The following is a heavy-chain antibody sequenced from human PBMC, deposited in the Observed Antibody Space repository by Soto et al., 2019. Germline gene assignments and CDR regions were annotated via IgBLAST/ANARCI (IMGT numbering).Heavy chain of an antibody. D-gene: IGHD5-18*01. Sequence: GGSLRLSCAASGFTFSNAWMNWVRQAPGKGLEWVGRIKSKTDGGTTDYAAPVKGRFTISRDDSKNTLYLQMNSLKTEDTAVYYCTTVRGYSYGPVWFDYWGQGTLVTVSS. V-gene: IGHV3-15*07. CDR1: GFTFSNAW. CDR2: IKSKTDGGTT. CDR3: TTVRGYSYGPVWFDY. J-gene: IGHJ4*02.